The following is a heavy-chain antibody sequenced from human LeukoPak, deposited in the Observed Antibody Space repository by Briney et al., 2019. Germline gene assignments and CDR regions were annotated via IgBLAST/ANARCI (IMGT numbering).Heavy chain of an antibody. CDR3: AREGFKAGDSSGYHGGPGFDP. CDR2: MNPNSGNT. J-gene: IGHJ5*02. Sequence: ASVKVSCKASGYTFTSYDINWVRQATGQGLEWMGWMNPNSGNTGYAQKFQGRVTMTRNTSMSTAYMELSSLRSEDTAVYYCAREGFKAGDSSGYHGGPGFDPWGQGTLVTVSS. CDR1: GYTFTSYD. V-gene: IGHV1-8*01. D-gene: IGHD3-22*01.